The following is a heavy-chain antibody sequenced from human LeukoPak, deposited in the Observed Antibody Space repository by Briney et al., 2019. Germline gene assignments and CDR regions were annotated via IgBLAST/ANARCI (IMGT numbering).Heavy chain of an antibody. J-gene: IGHJ4*02. D-gene: IGHD1/OR15-1a*01. Sequence: SETLSLTCTVSGGXISSYYWSWIRQPPGKGLEWIGYIYNSGSTNYNPSLKSRVTISVDTSKNQFSLKLNSVTAADTAVYYCARLNVLNNSVLHHFDRWGQGTLVTVSS. V-gene: IGHV4-59*08. CDR3: ARLNVLNNSVLHHFDR. CDR1: GGXISSYY. CDR2: IYNSGST.